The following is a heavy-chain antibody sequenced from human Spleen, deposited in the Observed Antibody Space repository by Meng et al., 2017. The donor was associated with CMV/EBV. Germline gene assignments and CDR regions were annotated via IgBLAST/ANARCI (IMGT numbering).Heavy chain of an antibody. CDR3: ATLGYCSSISCYNGDY. V-gene: IGHV3-30*02. CDR2: IRYDGSNK. D-gene: IGHD2-2*01. Sequence: GGSLRLSCAASGFTFSSYGMHWVRQAPGKGLEWVAFIRYDGSNKYYADSVKGRFNISRDNSKNTLYLQMNSLRAEDTAVYYCATLGYCSSISCYNGDYWGQGTLVTVSS. CDR1: GFTFSSYG. J-gene: IGHJ4*02.